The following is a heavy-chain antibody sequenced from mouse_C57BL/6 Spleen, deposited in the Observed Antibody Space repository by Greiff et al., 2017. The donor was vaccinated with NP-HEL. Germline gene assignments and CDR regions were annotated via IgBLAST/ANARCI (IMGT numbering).Heavy chain of an antibody. CDR3: ARDYYGSSYWYFDV. D-gene: IGHD1-1*01. CDR2: IYPGDGDT. CDR1: GYAFSSSW. Sequence: QVQLQQSGPELVKPGASVKISCKASGYAFSSSWMNWVKQRPGKGLEWIGRIYPGDGDTNYNGKFKGKATLTADKSSSTAYMQLSSLTSEDSAVYFCARDYYGSSYWYFDVWGTGTTLTVSS. J-gene: IGHJ1*03. V-gene: IGHV1-82*01.